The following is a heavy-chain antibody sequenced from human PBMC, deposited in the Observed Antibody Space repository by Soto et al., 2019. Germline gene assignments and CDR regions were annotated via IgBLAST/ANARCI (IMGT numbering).Heavy chain of an antibody. CDR1: GGSINDDY. V-gene: IGHV4-59*01. J-gene: IGHJ4*02. CDR2: IYYTGST. CDR3: AKYRRKEAEGFTLDY. D-gene: IGHD6-13*01. Sequence: SETLSHTCTVPGGSINDDYYTWIRPPPRKRFEWLGYIYYTGSTTYNASLESRVTTSVARPKNQFYLTLNSVNAAHTAVYYSAKYRRKEAEGFTLDYWRRGT.